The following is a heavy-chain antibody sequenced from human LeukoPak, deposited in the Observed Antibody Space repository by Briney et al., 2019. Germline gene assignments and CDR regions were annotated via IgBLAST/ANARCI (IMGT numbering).Heavy chain of an antibody. Sequence: PSETLSLTYTVSGDSMTSSNHYWVWIRQPPGKGLEWIGSIYYGGSTYYNPSLKSRVTISQDTSKNQFSLKVNTVTAADTAVYHCARRSHCTGDSCYPVWGQGTTVTVSS. D-gene: IGHD2-15*01. V-gene: IGHV4-39*01. J-gene: IGHJ6*02. CDR3: ARRSHCTGDSCYPV. CDR1: GDSMTSSNHY. CDR2: IYYGGST.